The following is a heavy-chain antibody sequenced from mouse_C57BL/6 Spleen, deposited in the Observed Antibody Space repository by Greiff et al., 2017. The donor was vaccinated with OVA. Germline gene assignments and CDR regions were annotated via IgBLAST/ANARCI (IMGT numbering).Heavy chain of an antibody. CDR1: GYTFTDYY. J-gene: IGHJ3*01. V-gene: IGHV1-84*01. D-gene: IGHD2-4*01. Sequence: QVQLQQSGPELVKPGASVKISCKASGYTFTDYYINWVKQRPGQGLEWIGWFYPGSGNTKYNEKFKGKATLTVDTSSSTAYMQLSSLTSEDSAVYFCASHYYDYDPFAYWGQGTLVTVSA. CDR2: FYPGSGNT. CDR3: ASHYYDYDPFAY.